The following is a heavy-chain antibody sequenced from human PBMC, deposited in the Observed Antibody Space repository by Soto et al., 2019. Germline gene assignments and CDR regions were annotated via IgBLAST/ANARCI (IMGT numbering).Heavy chain of an antibody. CDR2: ILPIFGTA. CDR3: ASTGYSSSSFAFDI. Sequence: GASVKVSLKASGGTFSSYTISWVRPALGQGLEWMGGILPIFGTANYAQKFQGRVTITADESTSTAYMELSSLRSEDTAVYYCASTGYSSSSFAFDIWGQGTMVTVSS. D-gene: IGHD6-6*01. CDR1: GGTFSSYT. J-gene: IGHJ3*02. V-gene: IGHV1-69*13.